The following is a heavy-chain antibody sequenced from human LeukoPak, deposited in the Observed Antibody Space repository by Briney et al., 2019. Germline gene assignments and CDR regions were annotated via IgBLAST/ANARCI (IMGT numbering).Heavy chain of an antibody. CDR1: GFTFSRYR. CDR3: ARDQGGYNYGRGYFDY. Sequence: PGGSLRLSCAASGFTFSRYRMNWARQAPGKGLEWVSYISDSGNTIHYADSVKGRFTIARDNAKDSLFLQMSSLRVEDTSVFYCARDQGGYNYGRGYFDYWGRGTLVTVSS. J-gene: IGHJ4*02. D-gene: IGHD5-24*01. CDR2: ISDSGNTI. V-gene: IGHV3-48*01.